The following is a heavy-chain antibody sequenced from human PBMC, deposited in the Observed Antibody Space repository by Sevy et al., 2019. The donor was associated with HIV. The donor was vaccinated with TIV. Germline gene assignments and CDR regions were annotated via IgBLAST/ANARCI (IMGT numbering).Heavy chain of an antibody. Sequence: GGSLRLSCAASGFSFRNYDMHWVRQAPGKGLEWLALVSFDGDSKYSADSVKGRFTSSRDNSKNTRYLQMNDLTAEDTAVYYCAREHGTGGYGLDYYYYYGMDVWGQGTTVTVSS. CDR1: GFSFRNYD. V-gene: IGHV3-30*03. J-gene: IGHJ6*02. D-gene: IGHD6-19*01. CDR3: AREHGTGGYGLDYYYYYGMDV. CDR2: VSFDGDSK.